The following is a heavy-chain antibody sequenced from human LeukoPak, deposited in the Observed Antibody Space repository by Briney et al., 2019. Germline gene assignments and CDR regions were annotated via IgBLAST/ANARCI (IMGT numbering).Heavy chain of an antibody. CDR2: ISGSGGST. CDR3: AKVRAAGTEFDY. Sequence: GGSLRLSCAASGFTFSSYAMSWVRQAPGKGLEWVSAISGSGGSTYYADSVKGRFTISRDNSKNTLFLQMNSLRAEDTAVYYCAKVRAAGTEFDYWGQGTLVTVSS. CDR1: GFTFSSYA. J-gene: IGHJ4*02. D-gene: IGHD6-13*01. V-gene: IGHV3-23*01.